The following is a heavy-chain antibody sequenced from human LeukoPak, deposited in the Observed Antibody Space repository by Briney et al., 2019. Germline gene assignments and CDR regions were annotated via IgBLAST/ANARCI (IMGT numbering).Heavy chain of an antibody. CDR1: GGSFSGYY. Sequence: SETLSLTCAVYGGSFSGYYWSWIRQPPGKGLEWIGEIKHSGSTNYNPSLKSRVTISVDTSKNQFSLKLSSVTAADTAVYYCARGPHSSGYYLFYYYYGMDVWGQGTTVTVSS. J-gene: IGHJ6*02. V-gene: IGHV4-34*01. CDR2: IKHSGST. CDR3: ARGPHSSGYYLFYYYYGMDV. D-gene: IGHD3-22*01.